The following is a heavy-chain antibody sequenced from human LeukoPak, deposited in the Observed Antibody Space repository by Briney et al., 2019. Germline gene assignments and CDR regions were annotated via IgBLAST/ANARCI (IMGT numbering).Heavy chain of an antibody. CDR1: GFTVSSYG. J-gene: IGHJ4*02. V-gene: IGHV3-23*01. Sequence: GGSLRLSCAASGFTVSSYGMSWVRQAPGKGLEWVAATSGSGVNSYYADSVRGRFTISRDNSQNTLYLQMDSLRAEDTALYYCAKEYSGYDFDYWGQGTLVTVSS. CDR3: AKEYSGYDFDY. CDR2: TSGSGVNS. D-gene: IGHD5-12*01.